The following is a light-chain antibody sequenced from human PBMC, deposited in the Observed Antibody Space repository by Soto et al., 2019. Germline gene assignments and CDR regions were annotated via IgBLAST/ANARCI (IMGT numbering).Light chain of an antibody. Sequence: EIVLTRSPGTLSFSPRERATLPCRALQSVSSSYLAWYQQKPGQAPRLLIYGASSRATGIPDRFSGSGSGTDCTLTISRLEPEDFAVYHCQQYGPSPALTFGGGTKVEIK. CDR1: QSVSSSY. CDR2: GAS. V-gene: IGKV3-20*01. J-gene: IGKJ4*01. CDR3: QQYGPSPALT.